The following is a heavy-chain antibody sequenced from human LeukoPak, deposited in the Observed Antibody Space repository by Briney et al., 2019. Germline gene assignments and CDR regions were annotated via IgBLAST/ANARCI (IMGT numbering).Heavy chain of an antibody. CDR3: AREDYYYHGMDV. J-gene: IGHJ6*02. V-gene: IGHV3-7*01. CDR2: IKQDGSEK. Sequence: GGSLRLSCTASGFTFGDYAMSWVRQAPGKGMEWVANIKQDGSEKYYVDSVKGRFTISRDNAKNSLYLQMNSLRAEDTAVYYCAREDYYYHGMDVWGQGTTVTVSS. CDR1: GFTFGDYA.